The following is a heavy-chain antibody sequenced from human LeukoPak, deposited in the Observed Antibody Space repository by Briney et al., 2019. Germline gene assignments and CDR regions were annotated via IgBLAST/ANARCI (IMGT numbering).Heavy chain of an antibody. D-gene: IGHD5-24*01. Sequence: SETLSLTCTVSGGSISSGGYFWSWIRQHPGKGLEWIGYIYYSGSTYYNPSLKSRVTMSVDTSKNQFSLKLGSVTAEDTAVYYYARTEGYNRSFDYWGQGTLVTVSS. V-gene: IGHV4-31*03. CDR3: ARTEGYNRSFDY. CDR1: GGSISSGGYF. J-gene: IGHJ4*02. CDR2: IYYSGST.